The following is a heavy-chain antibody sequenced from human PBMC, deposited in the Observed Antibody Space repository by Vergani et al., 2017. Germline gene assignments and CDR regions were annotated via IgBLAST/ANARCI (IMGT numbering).Heavy chain of an antibody. Sequence: EVQLLESGGNLIQPGGSLRLSCGASGFTFSSYAMTWVRLAPGKGLQWVSSISSSSSYIYYADSVKGRFTISRDNAKNSLYLQMNSLRAEDTAVYYCARAVEDGDYPVDYWGQGTLVTVSS. V-gene: IGHV3-21*01. CDR1: GFTFSSYA. CDR2: ISSSSSYI. D-gene: IGHD4-17*01. J-gene: IGHJ4*02. CDR3: ARAVEDGDYPVDY.